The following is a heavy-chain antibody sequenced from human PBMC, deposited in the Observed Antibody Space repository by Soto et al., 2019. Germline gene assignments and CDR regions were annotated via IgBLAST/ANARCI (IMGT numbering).Heavy chain of an antibody. CDR2: ISGTSGLI. CDR1: GISFSSYT. J-gene: IGHJ3*02. CDR3: ASPKGGAFEI. V-gene: IGHV3-21*01. D-gene: IGHD3-16*01. Sequence: GGSLRLSCAASGISFSSYTMNWVRQAPGKGLEWVSSISGTSGLIFYAGSVKGRFTISRDNARNSLYLQMNSLRVEDTAIYYCASPKGGAFEIWGQGPIVTVS.